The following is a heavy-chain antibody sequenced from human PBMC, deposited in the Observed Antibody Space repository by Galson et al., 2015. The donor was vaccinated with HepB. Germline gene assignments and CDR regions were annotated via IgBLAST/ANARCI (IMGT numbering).Heavy chain of an antibody. CDR1: GGSITRTSFY. V-gene: IGHV4-39*07. Sequence: ETLSLTCAVSGGSITRTSFYWGWIRQSPGKGLEWIGIAYYSGTAYYNPSLKSPADLSVDKSKNQFSLRLTSVTAADTAIYYCARTGYIYGYPLGSHFDIWGQGVLVTVSS. J-gene: IGHJ4*02. CDR3: ARTGYIYGYPLGSHFDI. CDR2: AYYSGTA. D-gene: IGHD5-18*01.